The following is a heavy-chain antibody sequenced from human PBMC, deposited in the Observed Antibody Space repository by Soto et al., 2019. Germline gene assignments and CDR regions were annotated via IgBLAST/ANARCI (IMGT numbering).Heavy chain of an antibody. CDR2: IYYSGST. V-gene: IGHV4-39*01. J-gene: IGHJ4*02. D-gene: IGHD6-19*01. Sequence: QLQLQESGPGLVKPSETLSLTCTVSGGSISSSSYYWGWIRQPPGKGLEWIGHIYYSGSTYYNPSLKRRVTISVDTSKNQFSLKRSSVTAADTAVYYCARAGVRQWYLDYWGQGTLVTVSS. CDR3: ARAGVRQWYLDY. CDR1: GGSISSSSYY.